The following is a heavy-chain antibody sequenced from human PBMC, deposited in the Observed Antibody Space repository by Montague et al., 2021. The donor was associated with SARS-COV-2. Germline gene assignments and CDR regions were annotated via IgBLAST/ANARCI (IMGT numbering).Heavy chain of an antibody. CDR1: GVSISSSGRF. D-gene: IGHD6-19*01. Sequence: SETLSLTCTVSGVSISSSGRFWGWIRQSPGKGLEWIGSIYYNVRTGYNPSLERRVTISVDTSKNQFSLRLSSVTAADAALYYCARHLTVAGEGNDAFDIWGQGTMVTVSS. V-gene: IGHV4-39*01. CDR3: ARHLTVAGEGNDAFDI. J-gene: IGHJ3*02. CDR2: IYYNVRT.